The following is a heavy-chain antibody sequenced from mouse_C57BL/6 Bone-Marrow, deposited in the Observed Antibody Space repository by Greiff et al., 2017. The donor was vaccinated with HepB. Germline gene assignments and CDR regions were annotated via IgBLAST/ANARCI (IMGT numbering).Heavy chain of an antibody. CDR2: IYPRSGNT. Sequence: VQLQESGAELARPGASVKLSCKASGYTFTSYGISWVKQRTGQGLEWIGEIYPRSGNTYYNEKFKGKATLTADKSSSTAYMELRSLTSEDSAVYYCARGSIGAWFAYWGQGTLVTVSA. CDR3: ARGSIGAWFAY. CDR1: GYTFTSYG. V-gene: IGHV1-81*01. D-gene: IGHD2-14*01. J-gene: IGHJ3*01.